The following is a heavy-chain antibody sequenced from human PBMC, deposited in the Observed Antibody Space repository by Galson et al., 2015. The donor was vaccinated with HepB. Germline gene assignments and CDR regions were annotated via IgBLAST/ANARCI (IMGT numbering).Heavy chain of an antibody. CDR1: GFTFTSSA. CDR3: AADPTTTYYYYYGMDV. J-gene: IGHJ6*02. CDR2: IVVGSGNT. D-gene: IGHD4-11*01. V-gene: IGHV1-58*01. Sequence: SVKVSCKASGFTFTSSAVQWVRQARGQRLEWIGWIVVGSGNTNYAQKFQERVTITRDMSTSTAYMELSSLRSEDTAVYYCAADPTTTYYYYYGMDVWGQGTTVTISS.